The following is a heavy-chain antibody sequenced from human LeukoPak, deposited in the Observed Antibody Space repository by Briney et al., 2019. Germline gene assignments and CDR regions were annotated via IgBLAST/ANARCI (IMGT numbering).Heavy chain of an antibody. V-gene: IGHV4-30-4*01. Sequence: SETLSLTCTVSGGSISSGDYYWSWIRQPPGKGLEWIGYIHYSGSTYYNPSLKSRVTISVDTSKNQFSLRLSSVTAADTAVYYCARGAAAAGTDYWGQGTLVTVSS. CDR3: ARGAAAAGTDY. D-gene: IGHD6-13*01. J-gene: IGHJ4*02. CDR2: IHYSGST. CDR1: GGSISSGDYY.